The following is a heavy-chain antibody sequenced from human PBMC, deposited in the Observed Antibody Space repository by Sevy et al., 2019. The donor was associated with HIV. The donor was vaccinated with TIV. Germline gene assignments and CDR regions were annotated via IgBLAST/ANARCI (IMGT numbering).Heavy chain of an antibody. J-gene: IGHJ4*02. D-gene: IGHD2-2*01. Sequence: GGSLRLSCAASGFTFSSYAMSWVRQAPGKGLEWVSAISGSGGSTYYADSVNGRFTISRDNSKNTLYLQMNSLRAEDTAVYYCAKDHIVVVPAAHYFDYWGQGTLVTVSS. CDR3: AKDHIVVVPAAHYFDY. V-gene: IGHV3-23*01. CDR1: GFTFSSYA. CDR2: ISGSGGST.